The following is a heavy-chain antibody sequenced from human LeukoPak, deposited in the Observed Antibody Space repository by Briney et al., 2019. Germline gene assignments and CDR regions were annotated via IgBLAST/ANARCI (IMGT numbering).Heavy chain of an antibody. D-gene: IGHD3-22*01. CDR3: AIAYYYDSSGYSYFDY. Sequence: ASVKVSCKSSGGTFSSYAISWVRQAPGQGLEWMGGIIPIFGTANYAQKFHGRVTITTDESTSTAYMELSSLRSEDTAVYYCAIAYYYDSSGYSYFDYWGQGTLVTVSS. CDR2: IIPIFGTA. V-gene: IGHV1-69*05. CDR1: GGTFSSYA. J-gene: IGHJ4*02.